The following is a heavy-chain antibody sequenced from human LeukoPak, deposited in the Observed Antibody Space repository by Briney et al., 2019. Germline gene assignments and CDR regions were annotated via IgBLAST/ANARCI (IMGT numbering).Heavy chain of an antibody. CDR3: ARSRFFGVVSGYMDV. CDR2: ISSSSSYI. J-gene: IGHJ6*03. V-gene: IGHV3-21*01. D-gene: IGHD3-3*01. CDR1: GFTFSSYS. Sequence: GGSLRLSCAASGFTFSSYSMNWVRQAPGKGLEWVSSISSSSSYIYYADSVKGRFTISRDNAKNSLYLQMNSLRAEDTAVYYCARSRFFGVVSGYMDVWGKGTTVTVSS.